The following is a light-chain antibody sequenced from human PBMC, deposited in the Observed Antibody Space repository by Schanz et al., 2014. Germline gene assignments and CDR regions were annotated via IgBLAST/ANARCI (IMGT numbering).Light chain of an antibody. J-gene: IGKJ2*01. Sequence: EIVLTQSPGTLSLSPGERAALSCRASQSVSSSYLAWYQHKPGQAPRLLIYDASSRATGIPDRFSGSGSETHFTLTISRLEPEGCAVYYFHHYGGSPYTFGQGTKLPI. CDR2: DAS. CDR1: QSVSSSY. V-gene: IGKV3-20*01. CDR3: HHYGGSPYT.